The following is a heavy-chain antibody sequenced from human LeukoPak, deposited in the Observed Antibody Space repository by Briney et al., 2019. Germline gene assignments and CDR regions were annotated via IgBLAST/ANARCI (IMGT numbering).Heavy chain of an antibody. CDR1: GGSFSGYY. J-gene: IGHJ4*02. CDR3: ARKISFWFYDSSGYYFDY. V-gene: IGHV4-34*01. CDR2: INHSGST. Sequence: SETLSLTCAVYGGSFSGYYWSWIRQPPGKGLEWIGEINHSGSTNYNPPLKSRVTISVDTSKNQFSLKLSSVTAADTAVYYCARKISFWFYDSSGYYFDYWGQGTLVTVSS. D-gene: IGHD3-22*01.